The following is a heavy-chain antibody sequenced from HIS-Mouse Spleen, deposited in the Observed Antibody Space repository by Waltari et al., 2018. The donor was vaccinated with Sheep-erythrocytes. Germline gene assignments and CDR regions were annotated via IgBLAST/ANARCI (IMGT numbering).Heavy chain of an antibody. CDR1: GGSVSSGGYY. CDR3: ARDPLTGADY. D-gene: IGHD7-27*01. V-gene: IGHV4-31*03. CDR2: IYYCGST. Sequence: QVQLQESGPGLVKPSQTLSLSCTVSGGSVSSGGYYWSRIRQHPGKGLEWIGYIYYCGSTYYKPSRKSRVTISIDTSKNQFSLKLSAVTAADTAVYYCARDPLTGADYWGQGTLVTVSS. J-gene: IGHJ4*02.